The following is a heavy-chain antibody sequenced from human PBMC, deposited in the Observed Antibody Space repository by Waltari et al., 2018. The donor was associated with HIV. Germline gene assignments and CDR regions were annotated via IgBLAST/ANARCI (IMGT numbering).Heavy chain of an antibody. V-gene: IGHV3-30-3*01. J-gene: IGHJ4*02. CDR2: ISYDGSAK. Sequence: QVHLVESGGGVVQPGRSLRLSCSASGFTFSRFAMHGVRQSPGKGLEWVALISYDGSAKYYADSVKGRFTISRDNSKNTLYLQMKNLGTDDTAVFFCARDSTSMVSYFDYWGRGILVTVSS. D-gene: IGHD5-18*01. CDR3: ARDSTSMVSYFDY. CDR1: GFTFSRFA.